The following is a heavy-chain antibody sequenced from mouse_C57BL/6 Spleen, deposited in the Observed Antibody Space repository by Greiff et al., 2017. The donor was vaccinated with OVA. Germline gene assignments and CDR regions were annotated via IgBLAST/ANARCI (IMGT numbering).Heavy chain of an antibody. CDR2: ISSGSSTI. J-gene: IGHJ2*01. V-gene: IGHV5-17*01. D-gene: IGHD1-1*01. CDR3: ARGYYGSSYSYYFDY. Sequence: EVQLVESGGGLVKPGGSLKLSCAASGFTFSDYGMHWVRQAPEKGLEWVAYISSGSSTIYYADTVKGRFTISRDNAKNTLFLQMTSLRSEDTAMYYCARGYYGSSYSYYFDYWGQGTTLTVSS. CDR1: GFTFSDYG.